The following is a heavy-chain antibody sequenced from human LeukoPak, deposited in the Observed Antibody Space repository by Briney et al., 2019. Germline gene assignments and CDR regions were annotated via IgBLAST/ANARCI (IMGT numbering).Heavy chain of an antibody. CDR3: ARDQPSRYYSD. V-gene: IGHV3-21*06. Sequence: GGSLRLSCAASGFTFSSYSMNWVRQAPGKGLEWVSSISSSSSYIYYADSVKGRFTISRDNAQNSLYLQMNSLRAEDTAVYYCARDQPSRYYSDWGQGTLVTVSS. CDR1: GFTFSSYS. J-gene: IGHJ4*02. CDR2: ISSSSSYI. D-gene: IGHD2/OR15-2a*01.